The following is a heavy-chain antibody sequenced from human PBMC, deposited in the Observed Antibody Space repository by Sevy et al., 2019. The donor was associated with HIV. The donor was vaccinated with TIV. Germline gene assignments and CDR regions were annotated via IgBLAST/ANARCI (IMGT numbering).Heavy chain of an antibody. Sequence: SEILSLTCSVSGGSISSSNYYWGWIRQPPGKGLEWIGSIYYSGNTYYNLSLKSRVTISVDTCKNQFSLKLTSVTAADTAVYYCARPNYGDYYYFDYWGRGTLVTVSS. J-gene: IGHJ4*02. CDR2: IYYSGNT. V-gene: IGHV4-39*01. CDR3: ARPNYGDYYYFDY. D-gene: IGHD4-17*01. CDR1: GGSISSSNYY.